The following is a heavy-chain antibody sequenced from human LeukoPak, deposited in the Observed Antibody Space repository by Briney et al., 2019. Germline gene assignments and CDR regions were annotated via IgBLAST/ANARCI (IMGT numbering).Heavy chain of an antibody. D-gene: IGHD6-19*01. CDR3: ARGTGGWYSDWFDP. J-gene: IGHJ5*02. Sequence: PSETLSLTCAVYGGSFSGYYWSWIRQPPGKGLEWIGEINHSGSTNYNPSLKSRVTISVDTSKNQFSLKLSSVTAADTAVYYCARGTGGWYSDWFDPWGQGTLVTVSS. CDR1: GGSFSGYY. CDR2: INHSGST. V-gene: IGHV4-34*01.